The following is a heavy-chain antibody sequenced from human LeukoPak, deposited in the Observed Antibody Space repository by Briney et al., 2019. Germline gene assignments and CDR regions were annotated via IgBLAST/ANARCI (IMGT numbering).Heavy chain of an antibody. Sequence: GGSLRLSCSVSGFTFSKYVMHWVRQAPGKGLEYVSAISSNGDNTYYADSVKGRFTISRDNSKNTLYLQMSSLRADDTAVYYCVRGSGYWGQGTLVTSSS. CDR1: GFTFSKYV. D-gene: IGHD3-10*01. CDR2: ISSNGDNT. J-gene: IGHJ4*02. V-gene: IGHV3-64D*06. CDR3: VRGSGY.